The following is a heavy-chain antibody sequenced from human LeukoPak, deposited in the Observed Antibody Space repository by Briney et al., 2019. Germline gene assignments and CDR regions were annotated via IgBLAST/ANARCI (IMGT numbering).Heavy chain of an antibody. J-gene: IGHJ5*02. Sequence: GGSLRLSCAASGFTLSSYVIHWVRQAPAKGLEGVEFIRYDGSNKYYADSVKGRFTISRDNSKNTLYLQMNSLRAEDTAVYYCWALLWFGELPNWFDPWGQGTLVTVSS. CDR2: IRYDGSNK. D-gene: IGHD3-10*01. CDR3: WALLWFGELPNWFDP. CDR1: GFTLSSYV. V-gene: IGHV3-30*02.